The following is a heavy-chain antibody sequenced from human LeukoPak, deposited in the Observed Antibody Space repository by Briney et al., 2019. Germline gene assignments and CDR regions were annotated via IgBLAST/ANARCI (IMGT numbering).Heavy chain of an antibody. V-gene: IGHV1-2*02. CDR2: INPNSGGT. Sequence: ASVKVSCKASGYTFTGYYMHWVRQAPGQGLGWMGWINPNSGGTNYAQKFQGRVTMTRDTSISTAYMELSRLRSDDTAVYYRARDRSGDGYCSGGSCYSGRDYWGQGTLVTVSS. CDR3: ARDRSGDGYCSGGSCYSGRDY. J-gene: IGHJ4*02. CDR1: GYTFTGYY. D-gene: IGHD2-15*01.